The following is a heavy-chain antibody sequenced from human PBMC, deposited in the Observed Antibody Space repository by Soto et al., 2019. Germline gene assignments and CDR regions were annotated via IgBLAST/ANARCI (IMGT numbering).Heavy chain of an antibody. J-gene: IGHJ3*02. CDR3: AKVGGDHLVNAFDR. D-gene: IGHD3-16*01. Sequence: AVGSLGPGWATCGFNFGDHDMQRVGQAPGKGLGWGRGISWNSGSIGYADAVKGRFTISRYNAKNSLYLQMNSLRAEDTALYYCAKVGGDHLVNAFDRWVQGTMVTVSS. V-gene: IGHV3-9*01. CDR2: ISWNSGSI. CDR1: GFNFGDHD.